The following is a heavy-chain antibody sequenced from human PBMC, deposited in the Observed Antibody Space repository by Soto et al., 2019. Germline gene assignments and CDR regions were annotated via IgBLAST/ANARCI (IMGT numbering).Heavy chain of an antibody. CDR2: INSDGSST. CDR1: GFTFSSYW. Sequence: GGSLRLSCAASGFTFSSYWMHWVRQAQGKGLVWVSRINSDGSSTSYADSVKGRFTISRDNAKNTLYLQMNSLRAEDTAVYYCARVGYWNPGTFDIWGQGTMVTVSS. CDR3: ARVGYWNPGTFDI. D-gene: IGHD1-1*01. J-gene: IGHJ3*02. V-gene: IGHV3-74*01.